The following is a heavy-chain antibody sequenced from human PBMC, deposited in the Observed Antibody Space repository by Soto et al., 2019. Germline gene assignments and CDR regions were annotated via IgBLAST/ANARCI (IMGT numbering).Heavy chain of an antibody. CDR2: IYYSGST. Sequence: PSETLSLTCTVSGGSISSSSYYWGWIRQPPGKGLEWIGSIYYSGSTYYNPSLKSRVTISVDTSKNQFSLKLSSVTAADTAVYYCAREERDIVVVVAATHGGEYYYYYYMDVWGKGTTVTVSS. J-gene: IGHJ6*03. D-gene: IGHD2-15*01. V-gene: IGHV4-39*02. CDR3: AREERDIVVVVAATHGGEYYYYYYMDV. CDR1: GGSISSSSYY.